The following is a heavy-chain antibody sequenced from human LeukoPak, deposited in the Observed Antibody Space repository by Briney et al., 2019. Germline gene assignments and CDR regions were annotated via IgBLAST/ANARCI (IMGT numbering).Heavy chain of an antibody. CDR3: ARFRRSYDSSGYCDY. Sequence: GESLKISCKGSGYSFTSYWIGWVRQIPGKGLEWMGIIYPGDSDTRYSPSFQGQVTISADKSISTAYLQWSSLKASDTAMYYCARFRRSYDSSGYCDYWGQGTLVTVSS. D-gene: IGHD3-22*01. J-gene: IGHJ4*02. CDR2: IYPGDSDT. CDR1: GYSFTSYW. V-gene: IGHV5-51*01.